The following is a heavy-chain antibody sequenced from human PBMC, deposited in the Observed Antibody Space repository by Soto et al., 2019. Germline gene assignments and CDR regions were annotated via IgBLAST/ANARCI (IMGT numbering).Heavy chain of an antibody. J-gene: IGHJ4*02. V-gene: IGHV3-30*18. CDR3: AKEGGLSGSYYISSSYYFDY. CDR1: GFTFSSYG. CDR2: ISYDGSNT. Sequence: PGGSLSLSCVASGFTFSSYGMHWVRQAPGKGLEWVAIISYDGSNTYYADSVKGRFTISRDNSKSTLYLQMNSLRAEDTSVYYCAKEGGLSGSYYISSSYYFDYWGQGTLVTVSS. D-gene: IGHD1-26*01.